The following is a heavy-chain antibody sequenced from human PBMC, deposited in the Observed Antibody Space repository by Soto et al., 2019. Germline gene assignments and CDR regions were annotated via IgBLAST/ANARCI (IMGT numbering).Heavy chain of an antibody. CDR1: GFTFSTYA. CDR3: AKGRGTGTTRLGAFDI. J-gene: IGHJ3*02. Sequence: EVQLLESGGGLVQPGESLRLSCAATGFTFSTYAMTWVRQAPGKGLEWVSGISDNGGTTYYADSVKGRFTISRDNSKSTLYLQMNSLRAEDTAVYYCAKGRGTGTTRLGAFDIWGQGTMVTVSS. D-gene: IGHD1-1*01. CDR2: ISDNGGTT. V-gene: IGHV3-23*01.